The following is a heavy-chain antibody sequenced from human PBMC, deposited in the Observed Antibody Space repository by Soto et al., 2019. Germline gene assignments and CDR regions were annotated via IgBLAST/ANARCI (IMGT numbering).Heavy chain of an antibody. D-gene: IGHD5-12*01. V-gene: IGHV1-69*13. J-gene: IGHJ5*02. Sequence: ASVKVSCKASGGTFSSYAISWVRQAPGQGLEWMGGIIPIFGTANYAQKFQGRVTITADESTSTAYMELSSLRSEDTAVYYCARDGYNYNGFDPWGQGTLVTVSS. CDR3: ARDGYNYNGFDP. CDR2: IIPIFGTA. CDR1: GGTFSSYA.